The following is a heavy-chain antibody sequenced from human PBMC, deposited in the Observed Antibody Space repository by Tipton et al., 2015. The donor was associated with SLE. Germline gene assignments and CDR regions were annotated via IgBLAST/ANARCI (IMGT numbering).Heavy chain of an antibody. CDR2: IYHSGST. Sequence: TLSLTCTVSGYSISSGYYWGWIRQPPGKGLEWIGSIYHSGSTYYNPSLKSRITISVDTSTNQFSLKLSFVTAADTAVYYCARGGGYCSSTSCPGAFDIWGQGPMVTVSS. J-gene: IGHJ3*02. V-gene: IGHV4-38-2*02. D-gene: IGHD2-2*01. CDR3: ARGGGYCSSTSCPGAFDI. CDR1: GYSISSGYY.